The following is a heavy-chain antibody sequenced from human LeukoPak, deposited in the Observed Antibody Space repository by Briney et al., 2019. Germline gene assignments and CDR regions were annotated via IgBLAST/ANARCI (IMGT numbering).Heavy chain of an antibody. CDR2: IYYSGST. CDR1: GGSISSYY. J-gene: IGHJ6*02. V-gene: IGHV4-59*01. D-gene: IGHD3-9*01. Sequence: SGALSLTCIVSGGSISSYYWSSMRQPPGEGLEWVGYIYYSGSTNYHPPLKSRVTISVDTPKHQFSLKLSSVPAADTAVYYRARGGFYDILTGYPPHGMDVWGQGTTVTVSS. CDR3: ARGGFYDILTGYPPHGMDV.